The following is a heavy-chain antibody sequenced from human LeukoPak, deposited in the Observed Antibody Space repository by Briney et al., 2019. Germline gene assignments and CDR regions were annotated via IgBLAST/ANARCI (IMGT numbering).Heavy chain of an antibody. V-gene: IGHV1-2*02. CDR1: GYTFTDYY. D-gene: IGHD1-14*01. Sequence: ASVMLSCKASGYTFTDYYMNWVRQAPGQGLEWMGWIHPNSGGIKYAQKFQGRVTMTRDTSISTAYMELSGLTSDDTAVYYCGRKSANRKTSEFDYWGQGTLVTVSS. J-gene: IGHJ4*02. CDR2: IHPNSGGI. CDR3: GRKSANRKTSEFDY.